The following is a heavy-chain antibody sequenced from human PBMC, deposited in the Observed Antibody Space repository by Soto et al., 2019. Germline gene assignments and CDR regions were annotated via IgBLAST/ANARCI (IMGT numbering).Heavy chain of an antibody. CDR3: AKDSRATAGAADFDS. CDR1: GFTFHDYA. J-gene: IGHJ4*02. CDR2: ISWNSGSI. V-gene: IGHV3-9*01. Sequence: PGWSLRLSCAPSGFTFHDYAMHWVRQAPGKGLEWVSGISWNSGSIGYADSVKGRFTISRDNAKNSLYLQMNRLRAEDTALYYCAKDSRATAGAADFDSWGQGTLVTVSS. D-gene: IGHD6-19*01.